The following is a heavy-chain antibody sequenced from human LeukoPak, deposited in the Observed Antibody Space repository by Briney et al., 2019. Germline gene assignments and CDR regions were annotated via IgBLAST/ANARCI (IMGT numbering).Heavy chain of an antibody. CDR1: GFTFSSSA. Sequence: RPGGSLRLSCAASGFTFSSSAMSWVRQAPGKGLEWVSSISGSGDSTYYADSVKGRFTISRDNSKNTLYLQMNSLRAEDTAVYYCAELGITMIGGVWGKGTTVTISS. V-gene: IGHV3-23*01. D-gene: IGHD3-10*02. J-gene: IGHJ6*04. CDR2: ISGSGDST. CDR3: AELGITMIGGV.